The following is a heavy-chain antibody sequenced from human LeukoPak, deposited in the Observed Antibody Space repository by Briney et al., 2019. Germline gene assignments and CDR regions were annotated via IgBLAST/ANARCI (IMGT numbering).Heavy chain of an antibody. V-gene: IGHV3-30*02. CDR1: GFTFSSYS. CDR2: IRYDGSNK. CDR3: ARVGGNWNDGGGYMDV. D-gene: IGHD1-1*01. J-gene: IGHJ6*03. Sequence: PGGSLRLSCAASGFTFSSYSMNWVRQAPGKGLEWVAFIRYDGSNKYYADSVKGRFTISRDSAKNSLYPQMNSLRAEDTAVYYCARVGGNWNDGGGYMDVWGKGTTVTVSS.